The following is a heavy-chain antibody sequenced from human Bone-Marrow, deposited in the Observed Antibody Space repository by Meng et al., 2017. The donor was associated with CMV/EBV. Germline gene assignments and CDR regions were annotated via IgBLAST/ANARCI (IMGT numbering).Heavy chain of an antibody. CDR2: ISAYNGNT. CDR1: GYTFTSYG. D-gene: IGHD2-2*01. CDR3: ARGYCSSTSCYGGYYCDD. Sequence: ASVKVSCKASGYTFTSYGISWVRQAPGQGLEWMGWISAYNGNTNYAQKLQGRVTMTTDTSTSTAYMELRSLRSDDTAVYYCARGYCSSTSCYGGYYCDDWGQGTLVTVSS. J-gene: IGHJ4*02. V-gene: IGHV1-18*01.